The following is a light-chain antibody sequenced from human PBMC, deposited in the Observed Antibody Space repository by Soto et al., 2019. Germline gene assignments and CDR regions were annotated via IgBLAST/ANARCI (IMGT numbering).Light chain of an antibody. J-gene: IGKJ1*01. V-gene: IGKV3-20*01. CDR2: GAS. CDR1: QSVGSNY. CDR3: QQCGSAPPT. Sequence: IVLTQAPGTLSLSPGERATLSCRASQSVGSNYLVWYQQKPGQPPRLLMSGASTRAPGVPDRFRGGGSGTDFTLTISRLDPEDFAVYYCQQCGSAPPTFGQGTKVEVK.